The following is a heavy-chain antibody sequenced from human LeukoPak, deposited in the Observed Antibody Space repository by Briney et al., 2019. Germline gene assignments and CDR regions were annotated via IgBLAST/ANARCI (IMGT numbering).Heavy chain of an antibody. J-gene: IGHJ4*02. CDR2: IYHSGST. D-gene: IGHD3-22*01. Sequence: PSETLSLTCAVSGGSISSGGYSWSWIRQPPGKGLEWIGYIYHSGSTYYNPSLKSRVTISVDTSKNQFSLKLSSVTAADTAVYYCASDKIWLIRWGQGTLVTVSS. V-gene: IGHV4-30-2*01. CDR1: GGSISSGGYS. CDR3: ASDKIWLIR.